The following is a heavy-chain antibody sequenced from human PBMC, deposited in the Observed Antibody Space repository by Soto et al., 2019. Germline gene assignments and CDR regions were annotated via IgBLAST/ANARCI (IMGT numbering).Heavy chain of an antibody. V-gene: IGHV3-30*18. CDR3: AKDSPSRDFWSGYYMSYYYYGMDV. J-gene: IGHJ6*02. D-gene: IGHD3-3*01. CDR1: GFTFSSYG. CDR2: ISYDGSNK. Sequence: GGSLRLSCAASGFTFSSYGMHWVRQAPGKGLEWVAVISYDGSNKYYADSVRGRFTISRDNSKNTLYLQMNSLRAEDTAVYYCAKDSPSRDFWSGYYMSYYYYGMDVWGQGTTVTV.